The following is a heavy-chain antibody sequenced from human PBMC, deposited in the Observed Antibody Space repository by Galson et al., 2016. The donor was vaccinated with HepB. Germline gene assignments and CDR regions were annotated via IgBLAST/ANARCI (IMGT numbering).Heavy chain of an antibody. V-gene: IGHV3-53*01. CDR2: IHSGGTT. D-gene: IGHD1-26*01. CDR3: ARSLGSTTNYGMDV. Sequence: SLRLSCAASGFTVRSNYMHWVRQAPGKGLEWVSVIHSGGTTYYADSVMGRLSISRDNSKNTLDLQMSGLRAEDTAVYYCARSLGSTTNYGMDVWGQGTTVTVS. CDR1: GFTVRSNY. J-gene: IGHJ6*02.